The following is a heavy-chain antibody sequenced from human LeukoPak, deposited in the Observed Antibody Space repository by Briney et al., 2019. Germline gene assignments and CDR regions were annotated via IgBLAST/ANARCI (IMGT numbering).Heavy chain of an antibody. CDR2: IYPGDSDT. D-gene: IGHD2-2*01. CDR3: ASHTGYCSSMSCFHAFDI. J-gene: IGHJ3*02. Sequence: GESLKISCQVSGYTFTAYWVAWVRQMPGKGLEWMGIIYPGDSDTRYSPSFEGQVTISADKSISTAYLQWSSLKASDTAIYYCASHTGYCSSMSCFHAFDIWGQGTMVTVSS. CDR1: GYTFTAYW. V-gene: IGHV5-51*01.